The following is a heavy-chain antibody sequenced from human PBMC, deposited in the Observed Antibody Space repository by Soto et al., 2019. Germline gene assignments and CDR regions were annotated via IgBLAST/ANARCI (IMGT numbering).Heavy chain of an antibody. CDR1: GFTFSSYA. Sequence: EVQLLESGGGLVQPGGSLRLSCAASGFTFSSYAMSWDRQALGKGLEWVSAVSGSGGSTYYADSVKGRFTISRDNSKNTLYLQMNSLRAEDTAVYYCAKDYSGGGSSTSLGHYWGQGTMVTVSS. CDR3: AKDYSGGGSSTSLGHY. V-gene: IGHV3-23*01. D-gene: IGHD2-2*01. CDR2: VSGSGGST. J-gene: IGHJ4*02.